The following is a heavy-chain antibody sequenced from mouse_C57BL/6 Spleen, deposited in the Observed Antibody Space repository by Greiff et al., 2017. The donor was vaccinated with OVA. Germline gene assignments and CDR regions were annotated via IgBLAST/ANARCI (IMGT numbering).Heavy chain of an antibody. D-gene: IGHD1-1*01. V-gene: IGHV1-80*01. CDR2: IYPGDGDT. Sequence: QVQLQQSGAELVKPGASVKISCKASGYAFSSYWMNWVKQRPGKGLEWIGQIYPGDGDTNYNGKFKGKATLTADKPSSTAYMQLSSLTSEDSAVYFCARGNYGSSYYAMDYWGQGTSVTVSS. CDR3: ARGNYGSSYYAMDY. CDR1: GYAFSSYW. J-gene: IGHJ4*01.